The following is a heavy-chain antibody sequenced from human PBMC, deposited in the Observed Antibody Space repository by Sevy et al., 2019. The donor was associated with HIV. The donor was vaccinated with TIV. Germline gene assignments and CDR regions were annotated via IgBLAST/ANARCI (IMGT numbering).Heavy chain of an antibody. CDR3: ASVCHTADRNYYYYMDV. CDR1: GFTFSDYY. J-gene: IGHJ6*03. Sequence: GGSLRLSCAASGFTFSDYYMSWIRQAPGKGLEWVSYISSSSSYTNYADSVKGRFTISRDNAKNSLYLQMNSLRAEDTAVYYCASVCHTADRNYYYYMDVWGKGTTVTVSS. D-gene: IGHD2-8*01. V-gene: IGHV3-11*06. CDR2: ISSSSSYT.